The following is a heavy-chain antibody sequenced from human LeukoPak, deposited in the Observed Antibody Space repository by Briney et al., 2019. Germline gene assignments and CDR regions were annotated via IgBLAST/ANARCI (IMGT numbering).Heavy chain of an antibody. Sequence: SETLSLTCTVSGGSISSYYWSWIRQPPGKGLEWIGYIYYSGSTNYNPSLKSRVTISVDTSKNQFSLKLSSVTAADTAVYYCARAVQSSGWFPDAFDIWGQGTMVTVSS. CDR3: ARAVQSSGWFPDAFDI. CDR2: IYYSGST. D-gene: IGHD6-19*01. V-gene: IGHV4-59*01. CDR1: GGSISSYY. J-gene: IGHJ3*02.